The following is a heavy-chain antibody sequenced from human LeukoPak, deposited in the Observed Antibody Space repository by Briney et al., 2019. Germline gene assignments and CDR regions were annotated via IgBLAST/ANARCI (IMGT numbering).Heavy chain of an antibody. V-gene: IGHV1-46*01. D-gene: IGHD5-24*01. CDR3: TTSMGEMATIQFDY. J-gene: IGHJ4*02. CDR2: VNPRGGGT. Sequence: ASVKVSCKASGYTFTSYYMHWVRQAPGQGLEWMGIVNPRGGGTNYAQKFQGRVTMTRDTSTSTVYMELSSLRSEDTAVYYCTTSMGEMATIQFDYWGQGTLVTVSS. CDR1: GYTFTSYY.